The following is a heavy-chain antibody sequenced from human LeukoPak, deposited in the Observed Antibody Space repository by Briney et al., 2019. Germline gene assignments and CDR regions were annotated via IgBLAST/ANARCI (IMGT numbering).Heavy chain of an antibody. Sequence: GGSLRLSCAASGYNFSIYGMHWVRQAPGKGLEWVTFVRYDQSATVYADSVQGRFAISRDNSKNTVYLQMNSLRVEDTALYFCVKDQGECPGSRCYLRFLEYWGQGTLVIVSS. J-gene: IGHJ4*02. CDR1: GYNFSIYG. CDR3: VKDQGECPGSRCYLRFLEY. D-gene: IGHD3-3*01. CDR2: VRYDQSAT. V-gene: IGHV3-30*02.